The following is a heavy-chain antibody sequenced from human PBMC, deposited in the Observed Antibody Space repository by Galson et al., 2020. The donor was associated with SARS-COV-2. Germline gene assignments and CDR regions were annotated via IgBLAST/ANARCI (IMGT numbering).Heavy chain of an antibody. CDR2: IYYSGNT. V-gene: IGHV4-59*01. Sequence: SETLSLTCPVSGGSISSNHWSWIRQPPGKGLEWIAYIYYSGNTNYNPSLKSRVSISADTSKNQFSLKLRSVTSADTAVYYCARERETWSGIRDGYVDVWGKRTTVSGS. J-gene: IGHJ6*03. D-gene: IGHD3-3*01. CDR3: ARERETWSGIRDGYVDV. CDR1: GGSISSNH.